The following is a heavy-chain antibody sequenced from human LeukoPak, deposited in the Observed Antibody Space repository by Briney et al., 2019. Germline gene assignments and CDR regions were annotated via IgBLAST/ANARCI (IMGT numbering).Heavy chain of an antibody. CDR1: GGSISSYY. J-gene: IGHJ4*02. CDR3: ARQALAAAAVDY. V-gene: IGHV4-59*08. Sequence: PSETLSLTCTVSGGSISSYYWSWIRQPPGKGLEWIGYIYYSGSTNYNPSLKSRVTISVDTSKHQFSLKLSSVTAADTAVYYCARQALAAAAVDYWGQGTLVTVSS. D-gene: IGHD6-13*01. CDR2: IYYSGST.